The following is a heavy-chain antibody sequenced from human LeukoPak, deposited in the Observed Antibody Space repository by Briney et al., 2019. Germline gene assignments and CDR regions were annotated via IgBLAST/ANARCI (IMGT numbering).Heavy chain of an antibody. CDR1: GFTFISYE. CDR2: ISSSGDSL. Sequence: GGSLRLSCAASGFTFISYEMKWVRQAPGKGLEWVSYISSSGDSLYYADSVKGRFTISRDNARNSLYLQMNSLRAEDTAIYYCSRMAVAGQYNDYWGQGTLVTVSS. CDR3: SRMAVAGQYNDY. V-gene: IGHV3-48*03. J-gene: IGHJ4*02. D-gene: IGHD6-19*01.